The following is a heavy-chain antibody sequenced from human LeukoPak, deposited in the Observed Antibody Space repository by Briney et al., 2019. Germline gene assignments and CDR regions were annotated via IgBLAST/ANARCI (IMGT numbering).Heavy chain of an antibody. CDR3: AGGCQEGVSTSRFDS. CDR1: GGSLSGYF. J-gene: IGHJ5*01. Sequence: SETLSLTCVLPGGSLSGYFWSWIRPRPGEGVQWGGYIYYTGSPPYNPSLKSGATISVETTKNKAALNLSSVTAADTALYSIAGGCQEGVSTSRFDSWGQGTLVTVSS. CDR2: IYYTGSP. V-gene: IGHV4-34*11. D-gene: IGHD2-2*01.